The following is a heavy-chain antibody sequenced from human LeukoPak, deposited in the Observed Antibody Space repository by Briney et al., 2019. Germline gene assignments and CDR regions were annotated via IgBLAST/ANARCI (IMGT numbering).Heavy chain of an antibody. Sequence: SETLSLTCTVSGGSISNSNYYWGWIRQPPGKGLEWIGSIYYSGSTYYNPSLKSRVTISVDTSKNQFSLNLSSVTAADTAVYYCARQGPAHYFDRSGYSDSWGRGTLVTVSS. J-gene: IGHJ4*02. CDR3: ARQGPAHYFDRSGYSDS. D-gene: IGHD3-22*01. CDR2: IYYSGST. CDR1: GGSISNSNYY. V-gene: IGHV4-39*01.